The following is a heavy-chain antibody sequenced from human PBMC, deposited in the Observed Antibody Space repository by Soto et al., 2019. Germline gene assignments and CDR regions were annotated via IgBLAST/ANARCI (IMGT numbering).Heavy chain of an antibody. CDR2: INPSGGST. V-gene: IGHV1-46*01. Sequence: ASVKVSCKASGYTFTSYYMHWVRQAPGQGLEWMGIINPSGGSTSYAQKFQGRVTMTTDTSTSTAYMELRSLRSDDTAMYYCATGGVVSFDYRGQGTLVTVSS. CDR1: GYTFTSYY. CDR3: ATGGVVSFDY. D-gene: IGHD3-16*01. J-gene: IGHJ4*02.